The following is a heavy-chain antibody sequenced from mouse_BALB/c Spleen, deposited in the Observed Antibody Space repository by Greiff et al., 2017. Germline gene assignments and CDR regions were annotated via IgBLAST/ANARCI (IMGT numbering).Heavy chain of an antibody. CDR1: GYSFTGYF. CDR3: ARRGNYEGYFDV. Sequence: EVQLQQSGPELVKPGASVKISCKASGYSFTGYFMNWVMQSHGKSLEWIGRINPYNGDTFYNQKFKGKATLTVDKSSSTAHMELRSLASEDSAVCYCARRGNYEGYFDVWGAGTTVTVSS. D-gene: IGHD2-1*01. V-gene: IGHV1-20*02. CDR2: INPYNGDT. J-gene: IGHJ1*01.